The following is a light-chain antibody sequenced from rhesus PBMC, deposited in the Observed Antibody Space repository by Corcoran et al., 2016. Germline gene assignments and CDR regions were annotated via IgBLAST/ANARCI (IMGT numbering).Light chain of an antibody. V-gene: IGKV3-24*04. CDR2: GTS. CDR3: PQSSNLDS. CDR1: QSVGSY. Sequence: ETVVTQSPATLSLSPGERATLSCRASQSVGSYLAWYQQKPGQAPRLLISGTSRRATGVPERFSGSGSWTYFTLTISSREPEDVGVYYCPQSSNLDSFGQGTKVEIK. J-gene: IGKJ2*01.